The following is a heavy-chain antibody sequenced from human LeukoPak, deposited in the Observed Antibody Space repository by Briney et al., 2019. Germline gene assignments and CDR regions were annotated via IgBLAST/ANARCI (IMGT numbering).Heavy chain of an antibody. V-gene: IGHV3-23*01. CDR3: ARSLTMVRAYDY. J-gene: IGHJ4*02. D-gene: IGHD3-10*01. Sequence: GGSLRLSCAAAGFTFSDYGMNWVRQAPGKGLEWVSGISGSGISTYYADSVKGRFTISRDNSKNTVYLQMNSLRTEDTAVYYCARSLTMVRAYDYWGQGTLVTVSS. CDR2: ISGSGIST. CDR1: GFTFSDYG.